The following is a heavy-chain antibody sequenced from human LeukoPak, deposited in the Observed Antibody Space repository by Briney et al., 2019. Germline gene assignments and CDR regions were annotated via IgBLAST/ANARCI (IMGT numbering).Heavy chain of an antibody. J-gene: IGHJ1*01. D-gene: IGHD2-21*02. CDR2: ISYSRSNK. Sequence: SLRLSCAASGFTFSRDGMHGGREAPGKGVERGPLISYSRSNKFSADSVKRPFTLSRDISKNTLYLQMNTLRLEDTAVYYCTSWRDTPAEYFQRCGQGTLVTVSS. V-gene: IGHV3-30*03. CDR3: TSWRDTPAEYFQR. CDR1: GFTFSRDG.